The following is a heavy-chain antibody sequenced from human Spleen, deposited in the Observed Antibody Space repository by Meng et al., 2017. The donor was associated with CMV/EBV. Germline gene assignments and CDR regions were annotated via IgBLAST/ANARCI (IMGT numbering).Heavy chain of an antibody. D-gene: IGHD3-16*01. Sequence: ASVKVSCKASGYTLRDYYMHWVRQAPGEGLEWMGWINPSTGNTDYAQKFQGRVTMTRDTPTNTAYMELTRLRPDDTAVYYCAIWGAASPDYYYGMDVWGQGTTVTVSS. J-gene: IGHJ6*02. CDR2: INPSTGNT. CDR3: AIWGAASPDYYYGMDV. V-gene: IGHV1-2*02. CDR1: GYTLRDYY.